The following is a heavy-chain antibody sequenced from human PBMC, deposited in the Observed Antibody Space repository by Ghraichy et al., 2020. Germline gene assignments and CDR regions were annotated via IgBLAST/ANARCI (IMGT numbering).Heavy chain of an antibody. D-gene: IGHD3-22*01. CDR3: AKDRDYSDSSGYYFNAFDI. J-gene: IGHJ3*02. CDR1: GFTFSSYA. V-gene: IGHV3-23*01. Sequence: RGSLRLSCAASGFTFSSYAMSWVRQAPGKGLEWVSAIRGSGSSTYYTDSVKGRFTISRDNSKNTLYLQMNSLRAEDTAVYYCAKDRDYSDSSGYYFNAFDIWGQGTMVTVSS. CDR2: IRGSGSST.